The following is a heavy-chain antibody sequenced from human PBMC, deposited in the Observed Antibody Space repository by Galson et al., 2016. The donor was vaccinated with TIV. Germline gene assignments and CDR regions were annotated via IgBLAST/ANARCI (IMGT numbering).Heavy chain of an antibody. J-gene: IGHJ6*02. CDR1: GFTFSAYS. CDR2: ISSSSLST. V-gene: IGHV3-48*01. Sequence: SLRLSCAVSGFTFSAYSMNWVRQAPGKGLEWVSYISSSSLSTYYADSVKGRFTISRDNAKNSLFLQRNSLRVGDATVYFCARSLASVYFYGMDVWGQGTTVTVSS. CDR3: ARSLASVYFYGMDV.